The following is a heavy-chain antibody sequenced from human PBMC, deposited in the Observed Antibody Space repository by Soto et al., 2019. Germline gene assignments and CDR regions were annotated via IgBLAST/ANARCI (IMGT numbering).Heavy chain of an antibody. V-gene: IGHV4-30-4*01. D-gene: IGHD3-22*01. CDR1: GGSISSGDYY. CDR3: AGLQTYYYDSSGYPA. CDR2: IYYSGST. J-gene: IGHJ5*02. Sequence: SETLSLTCTVSGGSISSGDYYWSWIRQPPGKGLEWIGYIYYSGSTYYNPSLKSRVTISVDTSKNQFSLKLSSVTAADTAVYYCAGLQTYYYDSSGYPAWGQGTLVTVSS.